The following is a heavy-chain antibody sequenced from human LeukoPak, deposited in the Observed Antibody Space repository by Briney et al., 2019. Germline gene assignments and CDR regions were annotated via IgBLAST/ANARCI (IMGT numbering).Heavy chain of an antibody. Sequence: ASVKVSCKVSGYTLTELSMHWVRQAPGKGLEWMGGFDPEDGETIYAQKFQGRVTMTEDTSTDTAYMELSSLRSDDTAVYYCARVGFDCSSTSCHRGRWFDPWGQGTLVTVSS. CDR1: GYTLTELS. D-gene: IGHD2-2*01. CDR3: ARVGFDCSSTSCHRGRWFDP. V-gene: IGHV1-24*01. J-gene: IGHJ5*02. CDR2: FDPEDGET.